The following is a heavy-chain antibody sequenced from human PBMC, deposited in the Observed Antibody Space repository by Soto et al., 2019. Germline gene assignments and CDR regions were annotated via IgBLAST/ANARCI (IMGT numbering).Heavy chain of an antibody. Sequence: LRLSCAASGFTFNSYGMHWVRQAPGKGLEWVAVIWYDGSNKYYADSVKGRFTISGDNPKNTLYLQMNSLRAEDTAVYYCARDGSSSSRNYYYGMDVWGQGTTVTVSS. CDR3: ARDGSSSSRNYYYGMDV. CDR2: IWYDGSNK. D-gene: IGHD6-6*01. CDR1: GFTFNSYG. V-gene: IGHV3-33*01. J-gene: IGHJ6*02.